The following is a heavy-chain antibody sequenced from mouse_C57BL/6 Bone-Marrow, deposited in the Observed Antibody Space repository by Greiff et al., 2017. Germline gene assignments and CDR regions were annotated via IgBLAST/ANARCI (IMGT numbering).Heavy chain of an antibody. Sequence: EVHLVESGGGLVKPGGSLKLSCAASGFTFSDYGMHWVRQAPEQGLEWVAYISSGSSTIYYADTVKGRFTISRDNAKNTLFLQMTSLRSEDTAMYYCARIWDGDYAMDYWGQGTLVTVSS. D-gene: IGHD4-1*01. J-gene: IGHJ4*01. CDR2: ISSGSSTI. CDR3: ARIWDGDYAMDY. V-gene: IGHV5-17*01. CDR1: GFTFSDYG.